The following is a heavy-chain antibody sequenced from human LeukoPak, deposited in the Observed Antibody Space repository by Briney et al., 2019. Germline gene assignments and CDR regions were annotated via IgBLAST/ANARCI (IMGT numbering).Heavy chain of an antibody. Sequence: GGSLRLSCAASGFTVSSNYMSWVRQAPGKGLEWVSVIYSGGSTYYADSVKGRFTISRDNSKNTLYLQMNSLRAEDTAVYYCAGDERLRRRGFDYWGQGTLVTVSS. CDR2: IYSGGST. J-gene: IGHJ4*02. V-gene: IGHV3-53*01. D-gene: IGHD4-17*01. CDR1: GFTVSSNY. CDR3: AGDERLRRRGFDY.